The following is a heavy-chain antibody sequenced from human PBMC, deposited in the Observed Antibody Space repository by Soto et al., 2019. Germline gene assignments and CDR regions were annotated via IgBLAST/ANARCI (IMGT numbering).Heavy chain of an antibody. CDR1: GFTFSPYA. V-gene: IGHV3-30*09. D-gene: IGHD2-2*01. J-gene: IGHJ4*02. CDR2: ISYDGNNK. Sequence: QAQLVESGGGVVQPGRSLRLSCAASGFTFSPYAMHWVRQAPGKGLEWVAVISYDGNNKNYADSVKGRLAISRDNSRNTLYLQMNSLRAEDTAVYYCARARLDTPALDYWGQGTLVTVSS. CDR3: ARARLDTPALDY.